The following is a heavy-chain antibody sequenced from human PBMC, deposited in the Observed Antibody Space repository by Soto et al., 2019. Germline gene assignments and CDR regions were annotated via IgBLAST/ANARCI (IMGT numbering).Heavy chain of an antibody. J-gene: IGHJ4*02. CDR3: ASELFGGVDTPFFDY. Sequence: EVQLVESGGGLVQPGGSLRLSCAASGFTFSSYEMNWVRQAPGKGLEWVSYISSSGSTIYYADSVKGRFTISRDNAKNSLYLQMNSLRAEDTAVYYCASELFGGVDTPFFDYWGQGTLVTVSS. V-gene: IGHV3-48*03. D-gene: IGHD5-18*01. CDR2: ISSSGSTI. CDR1: GFTFSSYE.